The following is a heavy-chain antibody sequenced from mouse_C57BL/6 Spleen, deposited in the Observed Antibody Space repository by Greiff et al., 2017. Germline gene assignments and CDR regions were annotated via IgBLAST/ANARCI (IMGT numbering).Heavy chain of an antibody. CDR3: ASLEAGTKGFAY. Sequence: QVQLQQPGAELVKPGASVKLSCKASGYTFTSYWMQWVKQRPGQGLEWIGEIDPSDSYTNYNQKFKGKATLTVDTSSSTAYMQLSSLTSEDSAVYYCASLEAGTKGFAYWGQGTLVTVSA. V-gene: IGHV1-50*01. CDR2: IDPSDSYT. J-gene: IGHJ3*01. D-gene: IGHD4-1*01. CDR1: GYTFTSYW.